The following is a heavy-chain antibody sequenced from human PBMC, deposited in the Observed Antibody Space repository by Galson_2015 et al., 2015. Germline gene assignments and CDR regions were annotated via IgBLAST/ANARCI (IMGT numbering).Heavy chain of an antibody. J-gene: IGHJ5*02. CDR3: AREEAFGGYPWFDP. CDR1: GYTFTRYA. CDR2: INTSTGKP. V-gene: IGHV7-4-1*02. D-gene: IGHD3-22*01. Sequence: SVKVSCKASGYTFTRYAINWVRQAPGQGLEWMGWINTSTGKPTYAQGFTGRFAFSMDTSVSTAYLQISSLRAEDTAMYYCAREEAFGGYPWFDPWGQGTLVTVSS.